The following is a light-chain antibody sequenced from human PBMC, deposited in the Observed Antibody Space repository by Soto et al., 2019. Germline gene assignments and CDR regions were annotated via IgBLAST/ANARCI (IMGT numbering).Light chain of an antibody. V-gene: IGKV3-11*01. CDR1: QSVSSY. CDR2: DAS. CDR3: QQRSRT. Sequence: EIVLTQSPATLSLSPGERATLSCRARQSVSSYLAWYQQKPGQAPRLLIYDASNRATGIPARFSGSGSGTDFTLTISSLEPEGFAVYYCQQRSRTFGQGTKVEIK. J-gene: IGKJ1*01.